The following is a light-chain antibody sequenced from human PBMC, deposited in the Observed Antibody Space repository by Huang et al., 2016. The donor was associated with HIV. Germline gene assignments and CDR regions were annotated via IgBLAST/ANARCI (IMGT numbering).Light chain of an antibody. Sequence: EIVLTQSPATLSLSPGERATLSCRASQSISNYLAWYQQKPGQAPRRLIYDASNRATCIPARFSGSGSGTDFTLTISSLESEDFAVYYCQQRSRTFGGGTKVEIK. CDR3: QQRSRT. CDR2: DAS. CDR1: QSISNY. V-gene: IGKV3-11*01. J-gene: IGKJ4*01.